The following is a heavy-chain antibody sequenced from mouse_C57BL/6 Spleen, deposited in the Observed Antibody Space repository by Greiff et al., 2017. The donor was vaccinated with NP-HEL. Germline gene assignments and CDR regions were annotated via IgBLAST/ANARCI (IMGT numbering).Heavy chain of an antibody. D-gene: IGHD2-4*01. V-gene: IGHV5-4*01. J-gene: IGHJ4*01. CDR2: ISDGGSYT. CDR3: ARGYDYYYYAMEY. CDR1: GFTFSSYA. Sequence: EVQLVESGGGLVKPGGSLKLSCAASGFTFSSYAMSWVRQTPEKRLEWVATISDGGSYTYYPDNVKGRFTISRDNAKNNLYLQMSQLKSEDTAMYYGARGYDYYYYAMEYWGQGTSVTVSS.